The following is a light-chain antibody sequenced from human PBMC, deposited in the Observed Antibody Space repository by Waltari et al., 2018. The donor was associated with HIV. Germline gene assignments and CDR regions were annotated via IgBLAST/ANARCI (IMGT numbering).Light chain of an antibody. CDR1: QTVRGAY. CDR3: QQYSNSPTT. J-gene: IGKJ1*01. Sequence: ETVLTQSPGTLSLSPGERATLSCKANQTVRGAYLAWCQVRPGQPPRLLIYGASRRASGTPDRFSGGGSGTDFTLTINRLEPEDFAVYYCQQYSNSPTTFGQGTRV. V-gene: IGKV3-20*01. CDR2: GAS.